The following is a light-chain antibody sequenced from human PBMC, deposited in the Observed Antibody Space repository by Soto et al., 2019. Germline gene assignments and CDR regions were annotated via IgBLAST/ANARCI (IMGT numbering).Light chain of an antibody. V-gene: IGKV1-5*03. CDR3: QQHNSYPTWT. CDR2: KAS. J-gene: IGKJ1*01. CDR1: QSINSW. Sequence: DIQMTQSPSTLSASVGDRVTITCRASQSINSWLAWYQQKPGKAPKLLLYKASSLESGVPSRFSGSGSGTEYTLTISSMQPDDFATYYCQQHNSYPTWTFGQGTKVEIK.